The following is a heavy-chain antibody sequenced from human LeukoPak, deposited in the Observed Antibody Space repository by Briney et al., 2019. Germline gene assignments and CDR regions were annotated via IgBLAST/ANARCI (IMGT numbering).Heavy chain of an antibody. J-gene: IGHJ5*02. CDR1: GYTFTGYY. D-gene: IGHD1-1*01. V-gene: IGHV1-2*02. CDR3: ARDRLGLTIGPTLREAFDP. CDR2: INPNSGGT. Sequence: ASVKVSCKASGYTFTGYYMHWVRQAPGQGLEWMGWINPNSGGTNYAQKFQGRVTMTRDTSISTAYMELSRLRSDDTAVYYCARDRLGLTIGPTLREAFDPWGQGTLVTVSS.